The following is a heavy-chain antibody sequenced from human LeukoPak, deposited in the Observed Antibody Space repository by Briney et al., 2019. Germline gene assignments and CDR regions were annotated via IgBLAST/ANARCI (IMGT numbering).Heavy chain of an antibody. J-gene: IGHJ6*03. CDR1: GGSISSSSYY. CDR2: IYYSGST. Sequence: SETLSLTCTFSGGSISSSSYYRGWIRPPPGEGLEWIGSIYYSGSTYYNPSPRSRVPISVQTSKHQFSLKLSSVTPADTAVYYGARYPRPFGIVVVPGATDSYYMDVWGKGATVTVSS. V-gene: IGHV4-39*07. CDR3: ARYPRPFGIVVVPGATDSYYMDV. D-gene: IGHD2-2*01.